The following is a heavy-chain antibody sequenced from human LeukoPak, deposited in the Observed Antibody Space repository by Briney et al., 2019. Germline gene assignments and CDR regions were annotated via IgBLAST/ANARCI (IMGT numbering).Heavy chain of an antibody. Sequence: SETLSLTCTVSGGSISSGSYYWSWIRQPAGKRLEWIGRIYTSGSTNYNPSLKSRVTISVDTSKNQFSLKLSSVTAADTAVYYCATQGARNCSGGSCRYSWFDPWGQGTLVTVSS. J-gene: IGHJ5*02. CDR2: IYTSGST. D-gene: IGHD2-15*01. CDR3: ATQGARNCSGGSCRYSWFDP. V-gene: IGHV4-61*02. CDR1: GGSISSGSYY.